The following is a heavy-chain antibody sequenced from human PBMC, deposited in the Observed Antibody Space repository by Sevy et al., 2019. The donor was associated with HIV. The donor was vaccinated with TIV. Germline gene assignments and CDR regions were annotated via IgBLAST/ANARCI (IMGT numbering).Heavy chain of an antibody. CDR3: ARGGAGGFDY. Sequence: GGSLRLSCAASGFTFSGYWMSWVRQAPGKGLQWVANIKQDGSKNEFVDSVKGRFTISRDNPKNPLYLQMNGLRAEDTAVYYCARGGAGGFDYWGQGTLVTVSS. CDR1: GFTFSGYW. D-gene: IGHD2-15*01. J-gene: IGHJ4*02. CDR2: IKQDGSKN. V-gene: IGHV3-7*01.